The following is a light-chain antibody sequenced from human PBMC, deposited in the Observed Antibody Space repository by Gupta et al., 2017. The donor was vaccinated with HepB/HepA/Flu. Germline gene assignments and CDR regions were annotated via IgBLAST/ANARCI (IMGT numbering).Light chain of an antibody. J-gene: IGLJ3*02. CDR1: SSDVGAYNY. CDR3: GSDAGSNNWV. CDR2: EVS. Sequence: SALTQPPPASGSAGQSVTLSCTGTSSDVGAYNYVSCYQQHPGKTPKLMIYEVSNRPAGVPVRLSGSKAGNTASLTVSGRQEEEEADYYSGSDAGSNNWVFGGGTKLTVL. V-gene: IGLV2-8*01.